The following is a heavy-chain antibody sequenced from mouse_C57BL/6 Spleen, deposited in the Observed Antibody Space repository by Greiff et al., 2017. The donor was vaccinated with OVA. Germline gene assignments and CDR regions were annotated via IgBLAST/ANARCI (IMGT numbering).Heavy chain of an antibody. D-gene: IGHD1-1*01. CDR1: GYSITSGYD. CDR3: ARGPGSSYFDY. CDR2: ISYSGST. V-gene: IGHV3-1*01. J-gene: IGHJ2*01. Sequence: EVQRVESGPGMVKPSQSLSLTCTVTGYSITSGYDWHWIRHFPGNKLEWMGYISYSGSTNYNPSLKSRISITHDTSKNHFFLKLNSVTTEDTATYYCARGPGSSYFDYWGQGTTLTVSS.